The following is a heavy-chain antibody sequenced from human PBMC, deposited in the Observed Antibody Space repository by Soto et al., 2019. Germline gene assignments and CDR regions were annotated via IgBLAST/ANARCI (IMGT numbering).Heavy chain of an antibody. J-gene: IGHJ5*02. Sequence: PSQTLSLTCAISGDSVSSNSAVWNWIRQSPSRGLEWLGRTYYRSKWYNDYAVSVKSRITINPDTSKNQFSLQLNSVTPEDTAVYYCARDHIAARHNWFDPWGQGTLVTVSS. CDR3: ARDHIAARHNWFDP. V-gene: IGHV6-1*01. CDR2: TYYRSKWYN. D-gene: IGHD6-6*01. CDR1: GDSVSSNSAV.